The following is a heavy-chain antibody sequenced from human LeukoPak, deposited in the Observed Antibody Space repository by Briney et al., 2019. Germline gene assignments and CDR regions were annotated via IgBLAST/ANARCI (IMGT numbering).Heavy chain of an antibody. CDR2: ISAYNGNT. CDR3: AREGWRGKATAILNSPDY. V-gene: IGHV1-18*01. Sequence: ASVKVSCKASGYTFTSYGISWVRQAPGQGLEWMGWISAYNGNTNYAQKLQGRVTMTTDTSTSTAYMELRSLRSDDTAVYYCAREGWRGKATAILNSPDYWGQGTLVTVSS. D-gene: IGHD2-21*02. CDR1: GYTFTSYG. J-gene: IGHJ4*02.